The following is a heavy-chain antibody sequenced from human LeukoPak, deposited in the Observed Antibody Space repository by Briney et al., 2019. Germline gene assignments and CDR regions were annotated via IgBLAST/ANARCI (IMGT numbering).Heavy chain of an antibody. D-gene: IGHD3-9*01. J-gene: IGHJ6*03. CDR2: ISSDGVEK. V-gene: IGHV3-30*04. CDR3: AREGHYDILTGYSPLEYYFYYMDV. Sequence: PGGSLRLSCEASGFTFNNYGLHWVRQTPGKGLEWVAAISSDGVEKHYADSVKGRFTISRDNSKSTLYLQMNSLRAEDTALYYCAREGHYDILTGYSPLEYYFYYMDVWGKGTTVTVSS. CDR1: GFTFNNYG.